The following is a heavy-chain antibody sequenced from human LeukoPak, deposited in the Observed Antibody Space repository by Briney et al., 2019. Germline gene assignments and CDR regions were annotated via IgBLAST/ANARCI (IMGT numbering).Heavy chain of an antibody. CDR3: ASGDYDFWSGYYTPFDY. Sequence: SETLSLTCTVSGGSISSSSYYWGWIRQPPGKGLEWIGSIYYSGSTYYNPSLKSRVTISVDTSKNQFSLKLSSVTAADTAVYYCASGDYDFWSGYYTPFDYWGQGTLVTVSS. CDR2: IYYSGST. V-gene: IGHV4-39*01. D-gene: IGHD3-3*01. CDR1: GGSISSSSYY. J-gene: IGHJ4*02.